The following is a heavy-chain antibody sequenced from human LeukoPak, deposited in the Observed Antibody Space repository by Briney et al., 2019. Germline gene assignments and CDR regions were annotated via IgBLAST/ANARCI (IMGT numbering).Heavy chain of an antibody. D-gene: IGHD6-13*01. V-gene: IGHV3-21*01. CDR2: ISSSSGYI. CDR1: GFTFSSYS. CDR3: ARDQRPSSSWPFDY. Sequence: PGGSLRLSCAASGFTFSSYSMNWVRQAPGKGLEWVSSISSSSGYIYYADSVKGRFTISRDNAKNSLYLQMNSLRAEDTAVYYCARDQRPSSSWPFDYWGQGTLVTVSS. J-gene: IGHJ4*02.